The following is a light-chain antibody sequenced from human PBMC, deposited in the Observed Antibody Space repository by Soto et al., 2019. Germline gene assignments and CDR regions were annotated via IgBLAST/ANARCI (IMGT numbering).Light chain of an antibody. CDR3: QPDGIFLT. J-gene: IGKJ1*01. CDR2: QTS. Sequence: EGVMRLSPATLTALQGTRVTLCCRASQYINTRLAWYQHRPGQAPRLLIYQTSIRAAGIPAMFIANGTGTDFPLPFSRLCPEDSAVDDWQPDGIFLTFGRGTKVDIK. V-gene: IGKV3D-15*01. CDR1: QYINTR.